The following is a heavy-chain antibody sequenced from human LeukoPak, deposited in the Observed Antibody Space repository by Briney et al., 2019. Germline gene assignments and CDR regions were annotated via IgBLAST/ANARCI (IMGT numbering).Heavy chain of an antibody. CDR2: IYPGDSDT. D-gene: IGHD3-3*01. CDR1: GYTFSSYW. CDR3: ARQNDFRLDY. V-gene: IGHV5-51*01. Sequence: GESLKISCKGSGYTFSSYWIGWVRQMPGKGLGWMGIIYPGDSDTRYSPSLQGQVTISVDTSIGTAYLQWSSLKASDTAIYYCARQNDFRLDYWGQGTLVTVSS. J-gene: IGHJ4*02.